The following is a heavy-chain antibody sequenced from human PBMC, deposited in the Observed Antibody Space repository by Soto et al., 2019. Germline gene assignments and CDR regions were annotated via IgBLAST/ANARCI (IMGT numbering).Heavy chain of an antibody. J-gene: IGHJ4*02. CDR1: GEAFSGYY. Sequence: QVPLQQWGAGLLKPSETLSLTCADYGEAFSGYYWSWIRQTPGKGLEWIGEINHSGSPNYNPSLKSRVTISVDTSKCQFSLKLSSVTGADTAVYYCARALRLYSSCGFDYWGQGTLVTVSS. CDR2: INHSGSP. D-gene: IGHD6-19*01. CDR3: ARALRLYSSCGFDY. V-gene: IGHV4-34*01.